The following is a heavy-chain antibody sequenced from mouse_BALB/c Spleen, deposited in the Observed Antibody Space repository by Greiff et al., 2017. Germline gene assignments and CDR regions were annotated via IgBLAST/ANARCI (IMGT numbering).Heavy chain of an antibody. D-gene: IGHD1-1*01. Sequence: EVKLQESGGGLVQPGGSRKLSCAASGFTFSSFGMHWVRQAPEKGLEWVAYISSGSSTIYYADTVKGRFTISRDNPKNTLFLQMTSLRSEDTAMYYCARCYYGSPSYYAMDYWGQGTSVTVSS. CDR2: ISSGSSTI. J-gene: IGHJ4*01. V-gene: IGHV5-17*02. CDR3: ARCYYGSPSYYAMDY. CDR1: GFTFSSFG.